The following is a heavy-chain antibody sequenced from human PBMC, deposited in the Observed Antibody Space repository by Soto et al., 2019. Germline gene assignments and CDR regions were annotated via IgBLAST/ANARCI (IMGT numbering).Heavy chain of an antibody. Sequence: PGESLKISCKGSGYSFTSYWISWVRQMPGKGLEWMGRIDPSDSYTNYSPSFQGHVTISADKSISTAYLQWSSLKASDTAMYYCARHSSYDSSGSHYYGMDVWGQGTTVTVSS. V-gene: IGHV5-10-1*01. CDR3: ARHSSYDSSGSHYYGMDV. J-gene: IGHJ6*02. CDR1: GYSFTSYW. D-gene: IGHD3-22*01. CDR2: IDPSDSYT.